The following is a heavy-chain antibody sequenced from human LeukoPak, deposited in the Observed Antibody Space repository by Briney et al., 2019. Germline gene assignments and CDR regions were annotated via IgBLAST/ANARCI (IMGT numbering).Heavy chain of an antibody. J-gene: IGHJ4*02. CDR2: IGSSSIYK. CDR1: GFSFNAYS. D-gene: IGHD3/OR15-3a*01. V-gene: IGHV3-21*01. CDR3: ARRRTGYGYDY. Sequence: PGGSLRLSCAASGFSFNAYSMNWVRQAPWKGLEWVSFIGSSSIYKYCADSVKGRFTISRDNAKNSLYLQMNSLRAEDTGVYYCARRRTGYGYDYWGQGTLVTVSS.